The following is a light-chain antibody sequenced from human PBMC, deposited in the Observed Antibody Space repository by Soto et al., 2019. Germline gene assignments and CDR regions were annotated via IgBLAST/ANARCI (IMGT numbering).Light chain of an antibody. CDR3: QQFESSVT. Sequence: EIVLTQSPGSLSLSPGERATLSCRASQSVSSTFFAWYQQRPGQAPRLLMYGASSRATGIPERFSGSGSGTDFTLTISRLEPEDFGGYYGQQFESSVTFGQGTKVEIK. CDR2: GAS. J-gene: IGKJ1*01. CDR1: QSVSSTF. V-gene: IGKV3-20*01.